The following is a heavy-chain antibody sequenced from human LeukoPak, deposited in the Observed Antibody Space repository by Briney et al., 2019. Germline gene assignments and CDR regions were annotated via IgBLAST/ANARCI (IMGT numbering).Heavy chain of an antibody. CDR1: GYTFTGYY. V-gene: IGHV1-2*02. Sequence: GASVQVSCKASGYTFTGYYMHWVRQAPGQGLAWMGWINPNSGGTNYAQKFQGRVTMTRDTSISTAYMELSRLRSDDTAVYYCATSFLTFGGVIADYWGQGTLVTVSS. CDR2: INPNSGGT. J-gene: IGHJ4*02. CDR3: ATSFLTFGGVIADY. D-gene: IGHD3-16*02.